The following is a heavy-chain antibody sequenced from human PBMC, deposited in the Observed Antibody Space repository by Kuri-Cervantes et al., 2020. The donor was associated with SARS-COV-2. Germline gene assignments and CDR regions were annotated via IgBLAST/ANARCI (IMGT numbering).Heavy chain of an antibody. CDR2: ISYDGSNK. D-gene: IGHD3-3*01. CDR1: GFTFSSYG. Sequence: GGSLRLSCAASGFTFSSYGMHWVRQAPGKGLEWVAVISYDGSNKYYADSVKGRFTISRDNSKNTLYLQMNSLRAEDTAVYYCAKDRIGVFGGDYYYGMDVWGQGTTVTVSS. CDR3: AKDRIGVFGGDYYYGMDV. J-gene: IGHJ6*02. V-gene: IGHV3-30*18.